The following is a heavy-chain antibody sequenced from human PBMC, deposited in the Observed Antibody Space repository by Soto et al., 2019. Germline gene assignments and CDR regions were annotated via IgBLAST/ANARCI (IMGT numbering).Heavy chain of an antibody. CDR2: INAGNGNT. Sequence: ASVKVSCKASGYTFTSYAMHWVRQAPGQRLEWMGWINAGNGNTKYSQKFQGRVTITRDTSASTAYMELSSLRSEDTAVYYCALVLHGYLHYFVYWGQGIPVTVFS. CDR1: GYTFTSYA. D-gene: IGHD5-18*01. CDR3: ALVLHGYLHYFVY. J-gene: IGHJ4*02. V-gene: IGHV1-3*01.